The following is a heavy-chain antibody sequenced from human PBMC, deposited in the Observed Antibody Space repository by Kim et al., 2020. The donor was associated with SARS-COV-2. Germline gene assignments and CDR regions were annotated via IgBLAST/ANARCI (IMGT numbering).Heavy chain of an antibody. Sequence: SETLSLTCTVSGGSISSGSYYWSWIRQPAGKGLEWIGRIYTSGSTNYNPSLKSRVTISVDTSKNQFSLKLSSVTAADTAVYYCAKQHGYSYGYWFDPWGQGTLVTVSS. J-gene: IGHJ5*02. V-gene: IGHV4-61*02. CDR2: IYTSGST. D-gene: IGHD5-18*01. CDR3: AKQHGYSYGYWFDP. CDR1: GGSISSGSYY.